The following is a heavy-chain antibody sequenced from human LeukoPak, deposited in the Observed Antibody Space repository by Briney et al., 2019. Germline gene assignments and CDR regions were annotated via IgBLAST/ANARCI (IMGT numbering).Heavy chain of an antibody. CDR2: INPSGGST. CDR1: GYTFTSYY. Sequence: ASVKVSCKASGYTFTSYYMHWVRQAPGQGLEWMGIINPSGGSTSYAQKFQGRVTTTRDTSTSTVYMELSSLRSEDTAVYYCAREESRDGYHDYYYGMDVWGQGTTVTVSS. D-gene: IGHD5-24*01. V-gene: IGHV1-46*01. J-gene: IGHJ6*02. CDR3: AREESRDGYHDYYYGMDV.